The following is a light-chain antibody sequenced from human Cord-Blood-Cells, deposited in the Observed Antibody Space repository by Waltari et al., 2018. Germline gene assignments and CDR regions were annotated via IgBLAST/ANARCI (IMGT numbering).Light chain of an antibody. V-gene: IGLV3-10*01. CDR1: ALPKKY. CDR2: EDS. CDR3: YSTDSSGNRV. Sequence: SYELTQPPSVSVSPGQTARITCSGDALPKKYAYWYQQKAGQAPVLVIYEDSKRPSGIPGRFSGSSAGNIATLTISGAQVEDEADYYCYSTDSSGNRVFVTGTKVTVL. J-gene: IGLJ1*01.